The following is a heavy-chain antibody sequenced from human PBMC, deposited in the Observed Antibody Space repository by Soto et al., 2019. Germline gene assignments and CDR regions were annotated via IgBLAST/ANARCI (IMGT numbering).Heavy chain of an antibody. CDR2: IIPILGIA. V-gene: IGHV1-69*02. Sequence: QVQLVQSEAEVKKPGSSVKVSCKASGGTFSSYTISWVRQAPGQGLEWMGRIIPILGIANYAQKFQGRVTITEDKSTSTDYMELSSLRSEDTAVYYCARFRGSYGMDVWGQGTTVTVSS. CDR3: ARFRGSYGMDV. J-gene: IGHJ6*02. D-gene: IGHD3-10*01. CDR1: GGTFSSYT.